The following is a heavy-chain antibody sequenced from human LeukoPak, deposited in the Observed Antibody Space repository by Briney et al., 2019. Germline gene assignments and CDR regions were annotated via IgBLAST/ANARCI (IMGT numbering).Heavy chain of an antibody. CDR3: AKAAGYGDYGYMDV. CDR2: ISGSGDTT. D-gene: IGHD4-17*01. CDR1: GFTFSSYS. Sequence: GGSLRLSCAASGFTFSSYSMNWVRQAPGKGLEWASSISGSGDTTHYADSVKGRFTISRDNSKNTLYLQMSSLRAEDTAVYYCAKAAGYGDYGYMDVWGKGTTVTISS. V-gene: IGHV3-23*01. J-gene: IGHJ6*03.